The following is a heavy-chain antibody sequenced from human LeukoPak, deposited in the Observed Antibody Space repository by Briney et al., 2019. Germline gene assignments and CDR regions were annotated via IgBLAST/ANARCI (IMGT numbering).Heavy chain of an antibody. V-gene: IGHV4-34*01. J-gene: IGHJ4*02. Sequence: SETLSLTCAVYGGSFSGYYWSWIRQPPGKGLEWIGEINHSGSTYYNPSLKSRVTISVDTSKNQFSLKLSSVTAADTAVYYCARLPAAFDYWGQGTLVTVSS. CDR3: ARLPAAFDY. D-gene: IGHD2-2*01. CDR2: INHSGST. CDR1: GGSFSGYY.